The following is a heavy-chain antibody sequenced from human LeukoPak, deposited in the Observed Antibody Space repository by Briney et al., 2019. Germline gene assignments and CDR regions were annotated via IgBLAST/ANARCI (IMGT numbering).Heavy chain of an antibody. CDR3: ARGDWVPEY. V-gene: IGHV1-24*01. J-gene: IGHJ4*02. D-gene: IGHD3-9*01. Sequence: GASVKVSCKVSGYTLTELSMHWVRQAPGKGLEWMGGFDPEDGETIYAQKFQGRVTMTRNTSISTAYMELSSLRSEDTAVYYCARGDWVPEYWGQGTLVTVSS. CDR1: GYTLTELS. CDR2: FDPEDGET.